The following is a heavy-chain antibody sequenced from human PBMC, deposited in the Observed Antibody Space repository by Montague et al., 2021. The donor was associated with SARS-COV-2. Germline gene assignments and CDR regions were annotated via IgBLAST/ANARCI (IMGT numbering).Heavy chain of an antibody. CDR3: ARRLLYCGTWEEVWLDP. CDR1: GGSISSSEDN. V-gene: IGHV4-39*07. Sequence: SETLSLTCTVSGGSISSSEDNWAWIRQPPGKGLEWIATIHYSGXTXYXXXXKXRLSMSVDTSKNQFSLKLKSVTAADTAMYYCARRLLYCGTWEEVWLDPVGQGNLVSVSS. CDR2: IHYSGXT. J-gene: IGHJ5*02. D-gene: IGHD2-21*01.